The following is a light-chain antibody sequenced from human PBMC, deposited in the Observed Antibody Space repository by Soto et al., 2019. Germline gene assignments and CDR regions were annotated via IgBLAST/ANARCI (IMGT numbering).Light chain of an antibody. V-gene: IGKV3-11*01. CDR3: QQRSDWPLLT. J-gene: IGKJ4*01. Sequence: EIVLTQSPGTLSLSPGERATLSCRASQSVSSYLAWYQQKPGQAPRLLIYDASSRASGIPARFSGSGSWTDFTLTISSLEPEDFSVYYCQQRSDWPLLTFGGGTKVEIK. CDR2: DAS. CDR1: QSVSSY.